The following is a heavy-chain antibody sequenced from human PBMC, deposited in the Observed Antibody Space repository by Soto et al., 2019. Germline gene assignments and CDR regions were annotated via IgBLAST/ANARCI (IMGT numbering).Heavy chain of an antibody. D-gene: IGHD2-8*02. CDR2: ISYDGSDI. V-gene: IGHV3-30*03. CDR1: GFIFSNYG. J-gene: IGHJ4*02. CDR3: AIVRVADSPLDH. Sequence: QVQLVESGGGVVQPGRSLRLSCAGSGFIFSNYGMHWVRQAPGTGLEWVAFISYDGSDILYADSVKGRFTISRDNSKSTLFLHMNRPRAEDTAVYFCAIVRVADSPLDHWGQGSLVTVSS.